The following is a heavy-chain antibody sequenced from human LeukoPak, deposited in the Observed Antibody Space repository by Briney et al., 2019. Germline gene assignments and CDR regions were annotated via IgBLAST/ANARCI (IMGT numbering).Heavy chain of an antibody. CDR3: AKGYGYYFDY. D-gene: IGHD5-18*01. Sequence: WVAFIRSDGSKEFYADSVKGRFTISRDNSKNTLYLQVNSLRVEDTAVYYSAKGYGYYFDYWGQGTLVIVSS. CDR2: IRSDGSKE. V-gene: IGHV3-30*02. J-gene: IGHJ4*02.